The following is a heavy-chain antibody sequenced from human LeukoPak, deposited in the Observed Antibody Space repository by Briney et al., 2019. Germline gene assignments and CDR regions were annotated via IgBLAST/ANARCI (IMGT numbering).Heavy chain of an antibody. V-gene: IGHV4-31*03. Sequence: ASQTLSLTCTVSGGSISSGAYFWNWIRQHPKKGLEWIGYIHYRGSTYTNPSLKSRVTMSVDTSKNQFSLKLSSVTAADTAFYYCASLVTYFDNWGQGTLVTVSS. CDR2: IHYRGST. CDR3: ASLVTYFDN. D-gene: IGHD4-11*01. CDR1: GGSISSGAYF. J-gene: IGHJ4*02.